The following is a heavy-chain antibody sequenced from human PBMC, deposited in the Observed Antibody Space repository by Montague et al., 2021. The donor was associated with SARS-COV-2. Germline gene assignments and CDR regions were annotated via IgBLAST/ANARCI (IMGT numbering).Heavy chain of an antibody. V-gene: IGHV3-7*03. Sequence: SLRLSCAASDFSLDLSWMSWVRQAPGKGLEWVANIMADGSQKYYVDSVKGRFTISRGKAYKSVYLQMNSLRVEDTAVYYCAREKTVRGIYYFGMDVWGQGTTVTVSS. CDR2: IMADGSQK. J-gene: IGHJ6*02. CDR1: DFSLDLSW. CDR3: AREKTVRGIYYFGMDV. D-gene: IGHD4-11*01.